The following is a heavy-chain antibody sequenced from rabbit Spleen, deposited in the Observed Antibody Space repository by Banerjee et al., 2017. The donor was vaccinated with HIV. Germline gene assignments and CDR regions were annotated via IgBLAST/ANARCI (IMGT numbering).Heavy chain of an antibody. V-gene: IGHV1S40*01. J-gene: IGHJ6*01. CDR2: IYAGSSGTT. D-gene: IGHD8-1*01. CDR3: ARDTGTSFSTYGMDL. CDR1: GFSFNSGYD. Sequence: QSLAEAGGGLVKPGASLTLTCKASGFSFNSGYDMGWVRQAPGKGLVWIACIYAGSSGTTYSAPWEIGSLIISKAASTPVTLQMPSVTAAVTAPYFCARDTGTSFSTYGMDLWGQGTLFTVS.